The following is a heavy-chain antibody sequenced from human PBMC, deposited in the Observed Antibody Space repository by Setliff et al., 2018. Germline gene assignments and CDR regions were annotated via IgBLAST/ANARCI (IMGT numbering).Heavy chain of an antibody. Sequence: SVKVSCKASGYTFTSYAMHWVRQAPGQRLEWMGWIVVGSGNTNYAQKFQERVTITRDMSTSTAYMELSSLRSEDTAVYYCAADASDYYDSSGYYYDYWGQGTLVTVSS. J-gene: IGHJ4*02. CDR2: IVVGSGNT. CDR1: GYTFTSYA. V-gene: IGHV1-58*02. CDR3: AADASDYYDSSGYYYDY. D-gene: IGHD3-22*01.